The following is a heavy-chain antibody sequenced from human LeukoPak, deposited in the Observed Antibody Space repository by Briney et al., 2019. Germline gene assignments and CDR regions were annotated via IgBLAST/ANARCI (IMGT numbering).Heavy chain of an antibody. CDR2: IYYSGST. D-gene: IGHD2-15*01. V-gene: IGHV4-31*03. CDR3: AGGRGGGRVAF. J-gene: IGHJ4*02. Sequence: SETLSLTCTVSGGSISSDDHYWSWIRQRPGKGLEWVAYIYYSGSTYYNPSPKSRVTISVGTSKNQFSLKLSSVTAAGTAVYCCAGGRGGGRVAFGGQGTRVPGPS. CDR1: GGSISSDDHY.